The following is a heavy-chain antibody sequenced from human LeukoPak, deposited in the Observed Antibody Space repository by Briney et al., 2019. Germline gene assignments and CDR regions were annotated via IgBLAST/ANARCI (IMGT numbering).Heavy chain of an antibody. V-gene: IGHV5-51*01. D-gene: IGHD6-13*01. CDR2: IYARDSDT. CDR3: ARHGQHKIMTWFDP. CDR1: GYSFTNYW. J-gene: IGHJ5*02. Sequence: PGESLKISCKGSGYSFTNYWIARVRQMPGKGLEWMGTIYARDSDTRDSPSFQGQVTISADKSISTAYLQWSSLKASDTAMYYCARHGQHKIMTWFDPWGQGTLVTVTS.